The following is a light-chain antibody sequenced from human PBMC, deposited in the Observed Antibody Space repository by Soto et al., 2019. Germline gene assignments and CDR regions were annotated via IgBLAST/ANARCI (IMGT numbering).Light chain of an antibody. Sequence: HSLVTQALSPATTPGQRVTFTCSGTRSKIGSNTVNWYQQLPGTAPKLLIYGNNQRPSGVPDRFSGSKSGTSASLAISGLHSEDEADYYCAAWDDSLNAYVFGNGTKVTVL. CDR1: RSKIGSNT. CDR3: AAWDDSLNAYV. CDR2: GNN. J-gene: IGLJ1*01. V-gene: IGLV1-44*01.